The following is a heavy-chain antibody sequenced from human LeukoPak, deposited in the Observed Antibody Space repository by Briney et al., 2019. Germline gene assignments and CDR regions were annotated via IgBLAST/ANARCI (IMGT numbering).Heavy chain of an antibody. CDR2: IWYDGSNK. CDR3: ARDYYDSSGYPSFDP. CDR1: GFTFSSYA. J-gene: IGHJ5*02. Sequence: GGSLRLSCAASGFTFSSYAMSWVRQAPGKGLEWVAVIWYDGSNKYYADSVKGRFAISRDNSKNTLYLQMNSLRAEDTAVYYCARDYYDSSGYPSFDPWGQGTLVTVSS. V-gene: IGHV3-33*08. D-gene: IGHD3-22*01.